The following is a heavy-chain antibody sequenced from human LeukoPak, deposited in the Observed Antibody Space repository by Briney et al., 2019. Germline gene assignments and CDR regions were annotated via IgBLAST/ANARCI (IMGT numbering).Heavy chain of an antibody. CDR1: GYTFTGYY. J-gene: IGHJ4*02. D-gene: IGHD6-13*01. Sequence: ASVKVSCKASGYTFTGYYMHWVRQAPGQGLEWMGWINPNSGGTNYAQKFQGWVTMTRDTSISTAYMELSRLRSDDTAVYYCARSRWVAAAGYYFDYWGQGTLVTVSS. CDR3: ARSRWVAAAGYYFDY. V-gene: IGHV1-2*04. CDR2: INPNSGGT.